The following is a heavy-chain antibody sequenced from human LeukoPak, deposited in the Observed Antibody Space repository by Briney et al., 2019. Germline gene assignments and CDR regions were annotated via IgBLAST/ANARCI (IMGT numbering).Heavy chain of an antibody. J-gene: IGHJ2*01. D-gene: IGHD3-22*01. CDR3: ARLTSSGYQDWYFDL. CDR1: GRSISSYD. Sequence: PSETLSLTCTVSGRSISSYDWSSVRHPAGEGLGWIWRISTIGSTTYKPPLKSRVTLSVDTSKKQFSLKLSSVTAADTAVYYCARLTSSGYQDWYFDLWGRGTLVTVSS. CDR2: ISTIGST. V-gene: IGHV4-4*07.